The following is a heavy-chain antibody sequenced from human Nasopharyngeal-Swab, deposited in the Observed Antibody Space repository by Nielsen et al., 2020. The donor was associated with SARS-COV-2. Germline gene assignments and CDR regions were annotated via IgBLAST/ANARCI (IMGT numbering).Heavy chain of an antibody. Sequence: ASVKVSCKASGYTFTSYGISWVRQAPGQGLEWMGWINPNSGGTNYAQKFQGRVTMTRDTSISTAYMELSRLRSDDTAVYYCAGAPYYYGSGPEAFDIWGQGTMVTVSS. J-gene: IGHJ3*02. CDR2: INPNSGGT. V-gene: IGHV1-2*02. D-gene: IGHD3-10*01. CDR1: GYTFTSYG. CDR3: AGAPYYYGSGPEAFDI.